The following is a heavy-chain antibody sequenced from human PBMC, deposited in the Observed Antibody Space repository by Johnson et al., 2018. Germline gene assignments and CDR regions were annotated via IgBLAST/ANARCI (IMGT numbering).Heavy chain of an antibody. Sequence: VQLVETGGGLVKPGGSLRLSCAASGLTFSSYAMSWVRQAPGKGLEWVSATSGSGGGTYYADSVKGRFTISRDNSKNTLYLQMNSLRAEDTAVYYCAKGSDYYFYYMDVWAKGITVTVS. CDR2: TSGSGGGT. J-gene: IGHJ6*03. V-gene: IGHV3-23*04. CDR1: GLTFSSYA. CDR3: AKGSDYYFYYMDV.